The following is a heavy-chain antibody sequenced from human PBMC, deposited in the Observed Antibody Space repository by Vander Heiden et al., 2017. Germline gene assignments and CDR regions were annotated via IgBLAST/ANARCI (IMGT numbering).Heavy chain of an antibody. Sequence: QVQLLGLGPGLVKPSETLSLTCTVAGGSISSYYWSWIRQPPGKGLEWIGYIYYSGSTNYNPSLKSRVTISVDTSKNQFSLKLSSVTAADTAVYYCARDSGGNPMFDPWGQGTLVTVSS. CDR3: ARDSGGNPMFDP. J-gene: IGHJ5*02. D-gene: IGHD2-15*01. CDR1: GGSISSYY. V-gene: IGHV4-59*01. CDR2: IYYSGST.